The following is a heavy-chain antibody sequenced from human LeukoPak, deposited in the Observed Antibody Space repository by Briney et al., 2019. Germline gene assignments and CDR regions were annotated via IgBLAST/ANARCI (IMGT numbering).Heavy chain of an antibody. CDR2: ISYDGSNK. Sequence: GGSLRLSCAASGFTFSSYGMHWVRQAPGKGLEWVAVISYDGSNKYYADSVKGRFTISRDNSKNTLYLQMNSLRAEDTAVYYCAKEWLDAFDIWGQGTMVTVSS. D-gene: IGHD5-12*01. V-gene: IGHV3-30*18. CDR1: GFTFSSYG. J-gene: IGHJ3*02. CDR3: AKEWLDAFDI.